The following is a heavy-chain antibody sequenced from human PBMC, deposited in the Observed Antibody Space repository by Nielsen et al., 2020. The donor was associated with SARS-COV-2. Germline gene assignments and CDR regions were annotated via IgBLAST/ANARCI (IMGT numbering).Heavy chain of an antibody. D-gene: IGHD1-14*01. CDR1: GFTFSSYA. J-gene: IGHJ3*02. CDR2: ISYGGSNK. CDR3: SRRFVTPRDDAFDI. Sequence: GESMKISCAASGFTFSSYAMHWVRQAPGTGLEWVAVISYGGSNKYYADSVKGRFTISRDNAKNSLYLQINSLRDEDTAVYYCSRRFVTPRDDAFDIWGQVTMVTVSS. V-gene: IGHV3-30*04.